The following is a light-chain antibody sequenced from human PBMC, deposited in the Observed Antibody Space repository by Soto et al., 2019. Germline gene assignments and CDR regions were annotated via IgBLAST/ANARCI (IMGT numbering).Light chain of an antibody. Sequence: DIVMTQSPDSLGVSLGERATINCKSSQSVLYSSNNKNYLAWYQQKPGQPPKLLIYWASTRESGVPDRFSGSGSGTDFTLTISSLQAVDVAVYYCQQYYSTPPTFGQGTKVEIK. CDR3: QQYYSTPPT. V-gene: IGKV4-1*01. CDR2: WAS. CDR1: QSVLYSSNNKNY. J-gene: IGKJ1*01.